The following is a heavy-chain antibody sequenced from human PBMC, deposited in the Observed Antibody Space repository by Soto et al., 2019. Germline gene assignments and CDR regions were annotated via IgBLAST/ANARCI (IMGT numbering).Heavy chain of an antibody. CDR2: TSYDGSDN. J-gene: IGHJ4*02. V-gene: IGHV3-30*19. CDR3: ARWGTTGGLDF. D-gene: IGHD3-16*01. Sequence: QVQLVESGGGVVQPGTSLRLSCVGSGFIFRSYVIHWVRQAPGKGLEWVALTSYDGSDNYYYDSVKGRFTISRDNSRNTVDLQMDSLRLEDTALYYCARWGTTGGLDFWGQGTLVSVSS. CDR1: GFIFRSYV.